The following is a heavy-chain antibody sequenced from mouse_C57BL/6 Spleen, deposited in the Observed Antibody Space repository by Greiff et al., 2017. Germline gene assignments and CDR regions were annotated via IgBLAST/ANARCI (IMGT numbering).Heavy chain of an antibody. Sequence: QVQLQQSGAELVKPGASVKMSCKASGYTFTSYWITWVKQRPGQGLEWIGDISPGSGSTNYNEKFKSKATLTVDTSSSTAYMQLSSLTSEDSAVYYCAKEGLSNYEGYFDYWGRGTTLTVSS. CDR1: GYTFTSYW. CDR3: AKEGLSNYEGYFDY. CDR2: ISPGSGST. V-gene: IGHV1-55*01. D-gene: IGHD2-5*01. J-gene: IGHJ2*01.